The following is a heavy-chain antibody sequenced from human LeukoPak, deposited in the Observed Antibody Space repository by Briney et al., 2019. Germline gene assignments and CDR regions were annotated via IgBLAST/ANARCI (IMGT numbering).Heavy chain of an antibody. CDR1: GFTFSSYA. CDR2: ISGSDGDT. Sequence: GGSLRLSCAASGFTFSSYAMSWVRQAPGKGLQWVSAISGSDGDTYDADSVKGRFAISRDNSKNTLYLQMNSLRAEDTAVYYCAKDTSVARYCTNDICSPFDYWGQGTLVTVSS. J-gene: IGHJ4*02. D-gene: IGHD2-8*01. CDR3: AKDTSVARYCTNDICSPFDY. V-gene: IGHV3-23*01.